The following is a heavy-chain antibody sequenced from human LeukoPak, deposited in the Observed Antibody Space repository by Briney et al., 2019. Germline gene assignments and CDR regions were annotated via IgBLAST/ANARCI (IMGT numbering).Heavy chain of an antibody. CDR2: ISWDGGST. V-gene: IGHV3-43D*03. CDR3: AKGGLNSGYDFGRLYYYYMDV. J-gene: IGHJ6*03. D-gene: IGHD5-12*01. CDR1: GFTFDDYA. Sequence: GGSLRLSCAASGFTFDDYAMHWVRQAPGKGLKWVSLISWDGGSTYYADSVKGRFTISRDNSKNSLYLQMNSLRAEDTALYYCAKGGLNSGYDFGRLYYYYMDVWGKGTTVTVSS.